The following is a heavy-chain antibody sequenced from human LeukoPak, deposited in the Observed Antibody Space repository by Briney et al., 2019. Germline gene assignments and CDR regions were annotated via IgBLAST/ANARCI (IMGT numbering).Heavy chain of an antibody. CDR2: ISSSSTI. V-gene: IGHV3-48*01. J-gene: IGHJ6*03. CDR1: GFTFSSYS. CDR3: ARDTPLLGYCSGGSCLLPYYYYMDV. D-gene: IGHD2-15*01. Sequence: GGSPRLSCAASGFTFSSYSMNWVRQAPGKGLEWVSYISSSSTIYYADSVKGRFTISRDNAKNSLYLQMNSLRAEDTAVYYCARDTPLLGYCSGGSCLLPYYYYMDVWGKGTTVTVSS.